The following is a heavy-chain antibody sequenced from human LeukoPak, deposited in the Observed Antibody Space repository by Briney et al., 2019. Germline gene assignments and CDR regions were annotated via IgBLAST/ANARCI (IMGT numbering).Heavy chain of an antibody. CDR2: INHSGST. J-gene: IGHJ4*02. V-gene: IGHV4-34*01. D-gene: IGHD3-3*01. CDR1: GGSFSGYY. CDR3: ARTGPTIFGVVGFDY. Sequence: SETLSLTCAVYGGSFSGYYWSWIRQPPGKGLERIGEINHSGSTNYNPSLKSRVTISVDTSKNQFSLKLSSVTAADTAVYYCARTGPTIFGVVGFDYWGQGTLVTVSS.